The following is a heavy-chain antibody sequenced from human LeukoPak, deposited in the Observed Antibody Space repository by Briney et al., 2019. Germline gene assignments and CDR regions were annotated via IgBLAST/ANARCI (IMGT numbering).Heavy chain of an antibody. CDR2: ISSSSSYI. J-gene: IGHJ3*02. Sequence: GGSLRLSCAASGFTFSSYSMNWVRQAPGKGLEWVSSISSSSSYIYHADSVKGRFTISRDNAKNSLYLQMNSLRAEDTAVYYCARVAHLEYSSSYYPDAFDIWGQGTMVTVSS. CDR3: ARVAHLEYSSSYYPDAFDI. V-gene: IGHV3-21*01. D-gene: IGHD6-6*01. CDR1: GFTFSSYS.